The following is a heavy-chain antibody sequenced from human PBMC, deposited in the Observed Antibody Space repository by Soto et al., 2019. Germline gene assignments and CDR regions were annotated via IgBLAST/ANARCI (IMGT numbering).Heavy chain of an antibody. D-gene: IGHD2-2*01. CDR2: ISSSSSYM. J-gene: IGHJ4*02. CDR1: GFTFSNSG. Sequence: EVQLVESGGGLVKPGGSLRLSCAASGFTFSNSGMNWVRQAPGKGLEWVSSISSSSSYMYYADSVKGRFTISRDNAKNSLYLQMNSLRAADTAVYYCARDCSSTSCYGGHFDYWGQGTLVTVSS. V-gene: IGHV3-21*01. CDR3: ARDCSSTSCYGGHFDY.